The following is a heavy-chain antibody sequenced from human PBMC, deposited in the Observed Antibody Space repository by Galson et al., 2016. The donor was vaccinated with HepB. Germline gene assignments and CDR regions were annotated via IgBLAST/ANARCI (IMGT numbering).Heavy chain of an antibody. D-gene: IGHD6-13*01. J-gene: IGHJ3*02. CDR2: INPSGGST. Sequence: SVKVSCKASGYTFTSYYMHWVRQAPGQGLEWMGIINPSGGSTSYAQKFQGRVTMTRDTSTSTVYMELSSLRSEDTAVYCSGWYSVLFAFDIWGQGTMVTVSS. CDR3: GWYSVLFAFDI. CDR1: GYTFTSYY. V-gene: IGHV1-46*01.